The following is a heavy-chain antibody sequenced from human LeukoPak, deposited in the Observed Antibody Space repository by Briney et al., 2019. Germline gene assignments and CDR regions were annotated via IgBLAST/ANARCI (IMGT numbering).Heavy chain of an antibody. CDR3: AKGGYSYGRTLDY. Sequence: GGSETLSCCACGFTLSRYAMIWPREAPGRGRECVSAITNNGCLTYYADSVRDRFTITRDNSKITLYLQKNSLRAEDTAVYYCAKGGYSYGRTLDYWGQGTLVTVSS. J-gene: IGHJ4*02. V-gene: IGHV3-64*04. CDR2: ITNNGCLT. D-gene: IGHD5-18*01. CDR1: GFTLSRYA.